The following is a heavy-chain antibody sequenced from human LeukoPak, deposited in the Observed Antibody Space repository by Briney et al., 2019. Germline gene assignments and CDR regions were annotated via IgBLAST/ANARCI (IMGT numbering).Heavy chain of an antibody. V-gene: IGHV3-33*06. J-gene: IGHJ1*01. Sequence: GGSLRLSCAASGFTFSNYGMHWVRQAPGKGLEWVAVIWYDGTNKFYADSVKGRFTISRDISKNTLYLQMNSLTVEDTAVYYCTKSGSAWAFFQDWGQGTLVTVSS. CDR1: GFTFSNYG. CDR2: IWYDGTNK. D-gene: IGHD2-15*01. CDR3: TKSGSAWAFFQD.